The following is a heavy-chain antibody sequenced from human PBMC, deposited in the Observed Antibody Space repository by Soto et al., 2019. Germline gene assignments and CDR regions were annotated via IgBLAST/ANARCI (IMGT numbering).Heavy chain of an antibody. V-gene: IGHV3-74*01. CDR2: INSDGSST. J-gene: IGHJ2*01. CDR3: ARTVRRQWLVQDWYFEL. CDR1: GFTFSSYW. Sequence: GGSLRLSCAASGFTFSSYWMHWVRQAPGKGLVWVSRINSDGSSTSYADSVKGRFTISRDNAKNTLYLQMNSLRAEDTAVYYCARTVRRQWLVQDWYFELWGRGTLVTVSS. D-gene: IGHD6-19*01.